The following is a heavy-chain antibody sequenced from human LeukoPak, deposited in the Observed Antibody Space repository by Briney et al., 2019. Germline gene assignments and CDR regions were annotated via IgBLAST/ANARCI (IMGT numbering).Heavy chain of an antibody. CDR2: IYHSGST. J-gene: IGHJ5*02. Sequence: PSGTLSLTCTVSGYSISSGYYWGWIRQPPGKGLEWIGSIYHSGSTYYNPSLKSRVTISVDTSKNQFSLKLSSVTAADTAVYYCARGWELDPWGQGTLVTVSS. V-gene: IGHV4-38-2*02. D-gene: IGHD1-26*01. CDR1: GYSISSGYY. CDR3: ARGWELDP.